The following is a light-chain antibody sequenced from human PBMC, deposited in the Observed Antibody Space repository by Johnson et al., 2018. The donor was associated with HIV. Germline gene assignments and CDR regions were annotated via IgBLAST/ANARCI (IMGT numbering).Light chain of an antibody. V-gene: IGLV1-51*01. CDR3: GTWDSSLSAGV. CDR2: DNN. J-gene: IGLJ1*01. Sequence: QPVLTQPPSVSAAPVQKVTISCSGSSSNIGNSYVSWYQQLPGTAPKLLIYDNNKRPSGIPDRFSGSKSGTSATLGITGLQTGDEADYYCGTWDSSLSAGVFGTGTKVTVL. CDR1: SSNIGNSY.